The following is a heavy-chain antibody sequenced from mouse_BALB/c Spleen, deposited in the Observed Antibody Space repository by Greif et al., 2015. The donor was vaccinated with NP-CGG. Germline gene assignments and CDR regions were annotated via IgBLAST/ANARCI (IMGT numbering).Heavy chain of an antibody. Sequence: QVQLQQSGAELVKPGASVKLSCKASGYTFTSYYMYWVKQRPGQGLEWIGEINPSNGGTNFNEKFKSKATLTVDKSSSTAYMQLSSLTSEDSAVYYCTREVRRQAMDYWGQGTSVTVSS. CDR2: INPSNGGT. CDR1: GYTFTSYY. J-gene: IGHJ4*01. D-gene: IGHD2-14*01. V-gene: IGHV1S81*02. CDR3: TREVRRQAMDY.